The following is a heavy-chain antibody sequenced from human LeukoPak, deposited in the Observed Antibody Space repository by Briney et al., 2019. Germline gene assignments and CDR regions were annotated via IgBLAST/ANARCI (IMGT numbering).Heavy chain of an antibody. CDR1: GFTFSGYA. V-gene: IGHV3-30*04. D-gene: IGHD5/OR15-5a*01. Sequence: PGGSLRLSCAASGFTFSGYAMHWVRLAPGKGLEWLTVISTDGNDKHYADSVKGRFTVSRDNSKNTLFLQMNNLRTEDTAVYYCAKDKSVSADYYFDYWGQGTLVTVSS. CDR2: ISTDGNDK. CDR3: AKDKSVSADYYFDY. J-gene: IGHJ4*02.